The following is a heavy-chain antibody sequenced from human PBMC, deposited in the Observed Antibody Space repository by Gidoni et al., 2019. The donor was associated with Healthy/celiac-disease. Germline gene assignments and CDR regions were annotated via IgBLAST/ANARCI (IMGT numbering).Heavy chain of an antibody. CDR3: ARDWGYYGSGSYLPYWYFDL. Sequence: QVQLVESGGGVVQPGRSLRLSCAASGFTFSSYAMHWVRQAPGKGLEWVAVISYDGSNKYYADSVKGRFTISRDNSKNTLYLQMNSLRAEDTAVYYCARDWGYYGSGSYLPYWYFDLWGRGTLVTVSS. V-gene: IGHV3-30-3*01. D-gene: IGHD3-10*01. CDR2: ISYDGSNK. CDR1: GFTFSSYA. J-gene: IGHJ2*01.